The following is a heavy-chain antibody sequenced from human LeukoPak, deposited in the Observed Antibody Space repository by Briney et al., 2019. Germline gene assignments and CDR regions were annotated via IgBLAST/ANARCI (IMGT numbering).Heavy chain of an antibody. V-gene: IGHV1-69*05. CDR3: ASTTYYYGSSGYYFDY. CDR2: IIPIFGTA. Sequence: ASVKVSCKASGGTFSSYAISWVRQAPGQGLEWIGGIIPIFGTANYAQKFQGRVTITTDESTSTACMELSSLRSEDTAVYYCASTTYYYGSSGYYFDYWGQGTLVTVSS. J-gene: IGHJ4*02. D-gene: IGHD3-22*01. CDR1: GGTFSSYA.